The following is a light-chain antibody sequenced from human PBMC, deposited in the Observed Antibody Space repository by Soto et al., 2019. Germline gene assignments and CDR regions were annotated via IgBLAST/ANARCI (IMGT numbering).Light chain of an antibody. CDR3: QQRSNWPST. CDR2: VAS. Sequence: EIVLTQSPATLSLSPGERATLSCRASQSVSSYLAWYQQKPGQAPRLLIYVASNRATGIPARFSGSGSGTDFTLTISSLEPEDFAVYYCQQRSNWPSTFGQGTKVDIK. V-gene: IGKV3-11*01. CDR1: QSVSSY. J-gene: IGKJ1*01.